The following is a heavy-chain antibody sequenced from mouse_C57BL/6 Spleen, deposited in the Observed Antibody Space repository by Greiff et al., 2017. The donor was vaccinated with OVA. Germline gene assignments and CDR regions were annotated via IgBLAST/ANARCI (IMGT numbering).Heavy chain of an antibody. V-gene: IGHV5-4*01. CDR3: ARDLTTVVESFAY. Sequence: DVQLVESGGGLVKPGGSLKLSCAASGFTFSSYAMSWVRQTPEKRLEWVATISDGGSYTYYPDNVKGRFTISRDNAKNNLYLQMSHLKSEDTAMYYCARDLTTVVESFAYWGQGTLVTVSA. CDR2: ISDGGSYT. J-gene: IGHJ3*01. D-gene: IGHD1-1*01. CDR1: GFTFSSYA.